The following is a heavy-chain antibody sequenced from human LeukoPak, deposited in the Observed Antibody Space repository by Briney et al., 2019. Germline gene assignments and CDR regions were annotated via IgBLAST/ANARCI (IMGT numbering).Heavy chain of an antibody. Sequence: GGSLRLSCAASGFTFSSYWMSWVRQAPGEGLEWVANIKQDGSERYYVDSVKGRFTISRDNAKNSLYLQMNSLRAVDTAVYYCARDTYCSGGSCYSYWGQGTLVTVSS. D-gene: IGHD2-15*01. CDR3: ARDTYCSGGSCYSY. CDR2: IKQDGSER. CDR1: GFTFSSYW. V-gene: IGHV3-7*01. J-gene: IGHJ4*02.